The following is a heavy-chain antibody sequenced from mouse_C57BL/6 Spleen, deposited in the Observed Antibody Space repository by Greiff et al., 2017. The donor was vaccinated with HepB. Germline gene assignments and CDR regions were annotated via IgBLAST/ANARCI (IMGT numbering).Heavy chain of an antibody. CDR1: GFTFSDYY. D-gene: IGHD2-2*01. V-gene: IGHV5-16*01. J-gene: IGHJ1*03. Sequence: EVKVVESEGGLVQPGSSMKLSCTASGFTFSDYYMAWVRQVPEKGLEWVANINYDGSSTYYLDSLKSRFIISRDNAKNILYLQMSSLKSEDTATYYCARVYYGYDGWYFDVWGTGTTVTVSS. CDR2: INYDGSST. CDR3: ARVYYGYDGWYFDV.